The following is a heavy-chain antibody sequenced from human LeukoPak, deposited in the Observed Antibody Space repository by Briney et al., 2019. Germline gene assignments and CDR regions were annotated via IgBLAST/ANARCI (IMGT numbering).Heavy chain of an antibody. D-gene: IGHD3-9*01. CDR3: ARGRDYDILTGYYIRARWFDP. Sequence: SETLSLTCAVYGGSFSGYYWSWIRQPPGKGLEWIGEINHSGSTNYNPSLKSRVTISVDTSKDQFSLKLSSVTAADTPVYYCARGRDYDILTGYYIRARWFDPWGQGTLVTVSS. J-gene: IGHJ5*02. V-gene: IGHV4-34*01. CDR1: GGSFSGYY. CDR2: INHSGST.